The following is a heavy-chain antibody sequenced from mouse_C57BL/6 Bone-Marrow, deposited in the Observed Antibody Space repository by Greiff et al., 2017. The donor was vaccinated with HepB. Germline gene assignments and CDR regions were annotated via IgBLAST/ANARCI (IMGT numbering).Heavy chain of an antibody. V-gene: IGHV1-54*01. CDR2: INPGSGGT. CDR3: AREDYGSSYGRAMDY. CDR1: GYAFTNYL. J-gene: IGHJ4*01. Sequence: QVQLKQSGAELVRPGTSVKVSCKASGYAFTNYLIEWVKQRPGQGLEWIGVINPGSGGTNYNEKFKGKATLTADKSSSTAYMQLSSLTSEDSAVYFCAREDYGSSYGRAMDYWGQGTSVTVSS. D-gene: IGHD1-1*01.